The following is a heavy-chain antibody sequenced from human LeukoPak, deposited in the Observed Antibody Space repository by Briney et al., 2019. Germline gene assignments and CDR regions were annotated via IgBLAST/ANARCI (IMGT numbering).Heavy chain of an antibody. CDR1: GVTSVLPFSRPW. V-gene: IGHV3-74*01. J-gene: IGHJ4*02. CDR2: TKNDGRST. Sequence: HTGGSLRLSCAVSGVTSVLPFSRPWMHWVRPAPGNGLEWVSVTKNDGRSTNSAACVRGRFKGSGDDARNRVYLEMQSLRVEDTAIYYCHPMACASKGGRGRLVSVS. D-gene: IGHD3-10*01. CDR3: HPMACASK.